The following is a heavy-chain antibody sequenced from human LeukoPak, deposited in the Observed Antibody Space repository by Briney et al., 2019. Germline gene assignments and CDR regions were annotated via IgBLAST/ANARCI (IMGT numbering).Heavy chain of an antibody. Sequence: SETLSLTCAVSGGSFSGYYWSWIRQPPGKGLEWIGEINHSGSTNYNPSLKSRVTISVDTSKNQFSLKLSSVTAADTAVYYCARDLEKRDAFDIWGQGTMVTVSS. CDR1: GGSFSGYY. V-gene: IGHV4-34*01. J-gene: IGHJ3*02. CDR3: ARDLEKRDAFDI. D-gene: IGHD3-3*01. CDR2: INHSGST.